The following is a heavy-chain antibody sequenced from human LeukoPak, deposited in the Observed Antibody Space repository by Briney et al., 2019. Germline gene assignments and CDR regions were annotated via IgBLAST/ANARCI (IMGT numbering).Heavy chain of an antibody. CDR1: GFTFSNAW. CDR3: TTVSVTGVPAACDY. J-gene: IGHJ4*02. CDR2: IKSKTDGGTT. V-gene: IGHV3-15*01. D-gene: IGHD2-2*01. Sequence: GGSLRPSCAASGFTFSNAWMSWVRQAPGKGLEWVGRIKSKTDGGTTDYAAPVKGRFTISRDDSKNTLYLQMNSLKTEDTAVYYCTTVSVTGVPAACDYWGQGTLVTVSS.